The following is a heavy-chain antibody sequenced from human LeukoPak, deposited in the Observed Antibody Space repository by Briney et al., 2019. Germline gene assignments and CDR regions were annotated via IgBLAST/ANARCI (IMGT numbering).Heavy chain of an antibody. Sequence: PGGSLRLSCAASGFTFSSYWMSWVRQAPGKGLEWVANIKQDGSEKYYVDSVKGRFTISRDNAKNSLYLQMNSLRAEDTAVYYCARGGPVLRYFDWLVYLDYWGQGTLVTVSS. CDR1: GFTFSSYW. CDR2: IKQDGSEK. J-gene: IGHJ4*02. V-gene: IGHV3-7*02. D-gene: IGHD3-9*01. CDR3: ARGGPVLRYFDWLVYLDY.